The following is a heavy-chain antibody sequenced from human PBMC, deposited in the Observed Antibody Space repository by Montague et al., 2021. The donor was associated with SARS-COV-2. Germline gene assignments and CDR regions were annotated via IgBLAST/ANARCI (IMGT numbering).Heavy chain of an antibody. Sequence: TLSLTCNVSGGSISRGYYYWSWIRLPAGKGLEWIGRIYRSGSPNYXPSLKSRVVISVDTSRNQFSMKMTSVTTADTAMYYCARGVDTGVVTVTGGFDSWGQGTLVIVSS. CDR3: ARGVDTGVVTVTGGFDS. CDR2: IYRSGSP. CDR1: GGSISRGYYY. D-gene: IGHD5-18*01. J-gene: IGHJ4*02. V-gene: IGHV4-61*02.